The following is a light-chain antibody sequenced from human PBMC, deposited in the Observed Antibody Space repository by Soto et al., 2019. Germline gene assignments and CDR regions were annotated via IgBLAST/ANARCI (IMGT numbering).Light chain of an antibody. CDR2: AAS. CDR1: QGISSY. Sequence: DIQLTQSPSFLSASVGDRVTITCRTSQGISSYLAWYQQKPGKAPQLLISAASTLQSGVPSRFSGSGSGTEFTLTISSLQPEDFATYYCQQLKSYPLSFGEGTKVEI. J-gene: IGKJ4*01. V-gene: IGKV1-9*01. CDR3: QQLKSYPLS.